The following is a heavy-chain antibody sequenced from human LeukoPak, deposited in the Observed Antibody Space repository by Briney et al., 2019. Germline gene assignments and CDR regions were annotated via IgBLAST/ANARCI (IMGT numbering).Heavy chain of an antibody. CDR3: ARANEWLPTFIDY. CDR1: GGSISSGGYS. V-gene: IGHV4-30-2*01. J-gene: IGHJ4*02. CDR2: IYQSGST. Sequence: SETLSLTCAVSGGSISSGGYSWSWMRQPPGKGLEWIGYIYQSGSTYYNPSLKSRVTISVDRSKNQFSLKLSSVTAADTAVYYCARANEWLPTFIDYWGQGTLVTVSS. D-gene: IGHD5-12*01.